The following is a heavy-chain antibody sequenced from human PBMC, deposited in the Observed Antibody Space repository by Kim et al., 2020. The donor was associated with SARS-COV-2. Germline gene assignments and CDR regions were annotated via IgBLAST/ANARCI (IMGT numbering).Heavy chain of an antibody. Sequence: KDYVDSVKGRFTISRDNSKNTLYLQMNSLRAEDTAVYYCASGSYYPLFDYWGQGTLVTVSS. J-gene: IGHJ4*02. D-gene: IGHD1-26*01. V-gene: IGHV3-30*01. CDR3: ASGSYYPLFDY. CDR2: K.